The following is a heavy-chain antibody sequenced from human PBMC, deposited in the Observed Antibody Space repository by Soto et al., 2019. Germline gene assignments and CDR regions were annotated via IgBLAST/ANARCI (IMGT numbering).Heavy chain of an antibody. D-gene: IGHD2-15*01. J-gene: IGHJ4*02. Sequence: QVQLVQSGAEVKKPGSSVKVSCKASGGTFSSYTISWVRQAPGQGLEWMGRIIPILGIANYAQKFQGRVTITADKSTSTAYMELGSLRSEDTAVYYCARGPDGYCSGGSCYPTDYWGQGTLVTVSS. CDR3: ARGPDGYCSGGSCYPTDY. CDR2: IIPILGIA. CDR1: GGTFSSYT. V-gene: IGHV1-69*02.